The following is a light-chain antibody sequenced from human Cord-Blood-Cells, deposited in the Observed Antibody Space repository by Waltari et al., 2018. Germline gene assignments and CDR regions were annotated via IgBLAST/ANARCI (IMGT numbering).Light chain of an antibody. J-gene: IGLJ1*01. Sequence: QSALTQPASVLGSPGKSITIPCTRTSSDVGGYNHVTRYQQHPGKAPKLMIHEVSTRPSGVSNPFSGAKSGNTASLTISGLQAEDEADYYCSSYTSSSTNYVFGTGTKVTVL. CDR3: SSYTSSSTNYV. CDR2: EVS. V-gene: IGLV2-14*01. CDR1: SSDVGGYNH.